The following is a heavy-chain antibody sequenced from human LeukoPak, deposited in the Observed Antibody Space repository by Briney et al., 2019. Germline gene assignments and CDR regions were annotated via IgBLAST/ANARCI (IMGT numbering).Heavy chain of an antibody. J-gene: IGHJ4*02. Sequence: GGSLRLSCAASGFTFSSYAMSWVRQAPGKGLEWVSAISGSGGSTYYADSVKGRFTISRDNSKNTLYLQMNSLRAEDTAVYYCAKASYDSSGYYYFDYWGQGTLVTVSS. V-gene: IGHV3-23*01. CDR3: AKASYDSSGYYYFDY. CDR1: GFTFSSYA. D-gene: IGHD3-22*01. CDR2: ISGSGGST.